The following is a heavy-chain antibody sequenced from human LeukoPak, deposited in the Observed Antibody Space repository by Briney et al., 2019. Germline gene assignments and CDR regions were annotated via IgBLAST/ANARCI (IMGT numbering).Heavy chain of an antibody. CDR3: ATWDSGRYSQIDN. D-gene: IGHD1-26*01. J-gene: IGHJ4*02. CDR1: GGPVSSSSYY. CDR2: IYYAGDT. Sequence: SETLSLTXTVSGGPVSSSSYYWGCVRQSPEKGLECIGTIYYAGDTYYNPSLESRLTISVDTSKNQFSLKLRSVTAADTAVYYCATWDSGRYSQIDNWGQGTLVTVSS. V-gene: IGHV4-39*01.